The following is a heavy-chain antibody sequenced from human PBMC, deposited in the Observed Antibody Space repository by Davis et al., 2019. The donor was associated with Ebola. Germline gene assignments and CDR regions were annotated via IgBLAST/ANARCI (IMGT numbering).Heavy chain of an antibody. CDR1: GFTFSSYA. CDR2: ISIIGGST. V-gene: IGHV3-23*01. J-gene: IGHJ6*02. D-gene: IGHD6-19*01. CDR3: AKDRLNRQGVGWEFSAMEV. Sequence: GGSLRLSCAASGFTFSSYAMSWVRQAPGKGLEWVSGISIIGGSTEYADSVKGRFTISRDNSKNTLYLQMNSLRGEDSAVYYCAKDRLNRQGVGWEFSAMEVWGPGTTVTVAS.